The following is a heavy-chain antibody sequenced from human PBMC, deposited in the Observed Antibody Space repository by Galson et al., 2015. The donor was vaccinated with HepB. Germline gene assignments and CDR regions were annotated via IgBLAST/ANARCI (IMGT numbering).Heavy chain of an antibody. Sequence: SLRLSCAASGFTFSSYAMSWVRQAPGKGLEWVSAISGSGGSTYYADSVKGRLTISRDNSKNTLYLQMNSLRAEDTAVYYCAKDGIIAGVNFDYWGQGTLVTVSS. CDR1: GFTFSSYA. J-gene: IGHJ4*02. CDR3: AKDGIIAGVNFDY. V-gene: IGHV3-23*01. CDR2: ISGSGGST. D-gene: IGHD1-26*01.